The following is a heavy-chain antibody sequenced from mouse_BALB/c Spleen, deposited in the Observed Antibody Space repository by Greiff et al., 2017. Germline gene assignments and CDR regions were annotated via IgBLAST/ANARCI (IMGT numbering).Heavy chain of an antibody. CDR3: ARASWDWYFDV. CDR2: ISYSGST. D-gene: IGHD4-1*01. CDR1: GYSITSDYA. Sequence: DVKLQESGPGLVKPSQSLSLTCTVTGYSITSDYAWNWIRQFPGNKLEWMGYISYSGSTSYNPSLKSRISITRDTSKNQFFLQLNSVTTEDTATYYCARASWDWYFDVWGAGTTVTVSS. V-gene: IGHV3-2*02. J-gene: IGHJ1*01.